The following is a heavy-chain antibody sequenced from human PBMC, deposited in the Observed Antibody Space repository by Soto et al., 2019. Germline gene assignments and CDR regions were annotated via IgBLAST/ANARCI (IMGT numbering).Heavy chain of an antibody. CDR3: AKGAHPIGYYFDY. D-gene: IGHD1-26*01. J-gene: IGHJ4*02. Sequence: GGSLRLSCAASGFTFSTYAMSWCRQAPGKGLEWVSGISGSGGSTYYADSVKGRFTISRDNSKNTLYLQMNSLRAEDTAVYYCAKGAHPIGYYFDYWGQGTLVTVSS. V-gene: IGHV3-23*01. CDR1: GFTFSTYA. CDR2: ISGSGGST.